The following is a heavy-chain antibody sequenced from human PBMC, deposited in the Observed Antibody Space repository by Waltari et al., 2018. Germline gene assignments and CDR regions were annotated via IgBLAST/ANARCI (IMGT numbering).Heavy chain of an antibody. Sequence: QVQLVESGGGVVQPGRSLRLSYAMHCVRQAPGKGLEWVAVLSYDGSNKYYTDSLKGRFTISRDNSKNTMYLQMDSLRTDDTAVYYCARENRQWLAPEPYYFDYWGRGTLVTVTS. D-gene: IGHD6-19*01. J-gene: IGHJ4*02. V-gene: IGHV3-30*10. CDR3: ARENRQWLAPEPYYFDY. CDR2: LSYDGSNK. CDR1: A.